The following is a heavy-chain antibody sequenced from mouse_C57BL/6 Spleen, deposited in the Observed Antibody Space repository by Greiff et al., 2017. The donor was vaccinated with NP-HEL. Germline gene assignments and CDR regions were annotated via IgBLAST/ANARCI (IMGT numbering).Heavy chain of an antibody. V-gene: IGHV1-55*01. J-gene: IGHJ3*01. D-gene: IGHD1-1*01. CDR3: ARSDYGSSSWFAY. Sequence: QVQLKQPGAELVKPGASVKMSCKASGYTFTSYWITWVKQRPGQGLEWIGDIYPGSGSTNYNEKFKSKATLTVDTSSSTAYMQLSSLTSEDSAVYYCARSDYGSSSWFAYWGQGTLVTVSA. CDR1: GYTFTSYW. CDR2: IYPGSGST.